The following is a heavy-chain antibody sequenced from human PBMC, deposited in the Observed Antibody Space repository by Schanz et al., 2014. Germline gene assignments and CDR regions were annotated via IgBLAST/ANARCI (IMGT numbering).Heavy chain of an antibody. CDR1: GFSFSSYA. CDR3: ARGLIAAAGGAFDY. V-gene: IGHV3-23*01. J-gene: IGHJ4*02. Sequence: EVQLLESGGGLVEPGGSLRLSCAASGFSFSSYAMTWVRQAPGMGLEWVSAISGRDGSTYYADSVRGRFTMSRDNSKNTLYLQMNSLRAGDAAVYYCARGLIAAAGGAFDYWGQGTLVVVSA. D-gene: IGHD6-13*01. CDR2: ISGRDGST.